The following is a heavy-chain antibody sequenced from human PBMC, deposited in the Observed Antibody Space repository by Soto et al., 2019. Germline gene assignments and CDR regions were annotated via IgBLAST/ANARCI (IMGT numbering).Heavy chain of an antibody. CDR3: ANYRHLNTELLRYFDWLLGAFDY. D-gene: IGHD3-9*01. CDR1: GFTFSNYA. J-gene: IGHJ4*02. Sequence: PGGSLRLSCAASGFTFSNYAISWVRQTPGKGLEWVSVISGSGDFTYYADSVKGRFTISRDNSKNTLYLQMNSLRAEDTAVYYCANYRHLNTELLRYFDWLLGAFDYWGQGTLVTVSS. V-gene: IGHV3-23*01. CDR2: ISGSGDFT.